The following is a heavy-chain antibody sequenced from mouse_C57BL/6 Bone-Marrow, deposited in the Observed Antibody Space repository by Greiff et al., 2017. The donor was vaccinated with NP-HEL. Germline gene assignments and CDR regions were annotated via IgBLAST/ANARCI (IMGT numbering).Heavy chain of an antibody. J-gene: IGHJ2*01. CDR2: LDPSDSYT. D-gene: IGHD2-14*01. V-gene: IGHV1-69*01. CDR3: ARSLRGTHFDY. CDR1: GYTFTSYW. Sequence: QVQLQQPGAELVMPGASVKLSCKASGYTFTSYWMHWVKQRPGQGLEWIGELDPSDSYTNYNQKFKGKSTLTVDKSSSTAYMQLSSLTSEDSAVYYCARSLRGTHFDYWGQGTTLTVSS.